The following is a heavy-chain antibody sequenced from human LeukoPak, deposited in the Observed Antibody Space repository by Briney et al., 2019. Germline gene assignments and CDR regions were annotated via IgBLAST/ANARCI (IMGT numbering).Heavy chain of an antibody. Sequence: ASVKVSCKASGYTFSGYYIHWVQQAPGQGLEWMGIINPSGGGTSYAQKFQGRLTMTRDTPTSTVYMELTSLRSEDTAVYYCARDSSSSSLADPWGQGTLVTVSS. J-gene: IGHJ5*02. CDR1: GYTFSGYY. D-gene: IGHD2-2*01. V-gene: IGHV1-46*01. CDR2: INPSGGGT. CDR3: ARDSSSSSLADP.